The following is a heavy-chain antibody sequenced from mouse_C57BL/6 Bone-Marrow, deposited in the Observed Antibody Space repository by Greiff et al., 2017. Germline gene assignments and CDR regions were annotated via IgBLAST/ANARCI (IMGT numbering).Heavy chain of an antibody. J-gene: IGHJ4*01. Sequence: EVMLVESGGGLVKPGGSLKLSCAASGFTFSSYAMSWVRQTPEKRLEWVATISAGGSYTYYPDNVKGRVTITRDNAKNNLYLQMSHLTSEETAMYYGARYRWLLFLYYALDDWGQGTTVTVSS. CDR3: ARYRWLLFLYYALDD. CDR2: ISAGGSYT. CDR1: GFTFSSYA. V-gene: IGHV5-4*03. D-gene: IGHD2-3*01.